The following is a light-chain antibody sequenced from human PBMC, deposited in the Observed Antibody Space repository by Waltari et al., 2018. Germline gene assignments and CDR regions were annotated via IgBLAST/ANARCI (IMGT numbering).Light chain of an antibody. CDR3: QQYYSTPYT. Sequence: TILYNSNNKNYLAWYQQKPGQPPKLLIYWASTRESGVPDRFSGSGSGTDFTLTVSSLQAEDVAVYYCQQYYSTPYTFGQGTKLEI. V-gene: IGKV4-1*01. J-gene: IGKJ2*01. CDR1: TILYNSNNKNY. CDR2: WAS.